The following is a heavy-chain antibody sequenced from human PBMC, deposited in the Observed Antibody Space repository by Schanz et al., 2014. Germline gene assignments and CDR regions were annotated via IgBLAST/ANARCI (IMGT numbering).Heavy chain of an antibody. CDR1: GFTFSTHA. J-gene: IGHJ4*02. Sequence: VQVVQSGGGVVQPGRSLRLSCAASGFTFSTHAMHWVRQAPGKGLEWVSYVSSSSSYTHYADSVKGRFTISRDNAKNSLYLQMNSLRAEDTAVYYCARPPHDSSGYYPFDYWGQGTLVTVSS. V-gene: IGHV3-21*05. D-gene: IGHD3-22*01. CDR3: ARPPHDSSGYYPFDY. CDR2: VSSSSSYT.